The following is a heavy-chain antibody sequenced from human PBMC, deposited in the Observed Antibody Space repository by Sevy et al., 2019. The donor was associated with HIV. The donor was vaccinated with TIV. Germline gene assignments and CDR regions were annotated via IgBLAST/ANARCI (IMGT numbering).Heavy chain of an antibody. V-gene: IGHV3-49*04. CDR3: TRWKEAQSIFDY. J-gene: IGHJ4*02. CDR1: GFTFGDYA. CDR2: LKHKAYGGTL. D-gene: IGHD1-1*01. Sequence: GGSLRLSCTGSGFTFGDYAMSWVRQAPGKGLEWVAFLKHKAYGGTLDYAASVKGRFSISRDDSKSIAHMQMNDLKTEDKAIYYCTRWKEAQSIFDYWGQGALVTVSS.